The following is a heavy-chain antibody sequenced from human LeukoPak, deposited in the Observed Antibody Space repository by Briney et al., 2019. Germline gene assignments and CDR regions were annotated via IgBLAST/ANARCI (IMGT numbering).Heavy chain of an antibody. CDR3: AREGDSGSCYDY. D-gene: IGHD1-26*01. CDR1: GYTFTGDY. V-gene: IGHV1-2*02. CDR2: INPNSGGT. Sequence: HRASVKVSCKASGYTFTGDYMHWVRQAPGQGLEWMGWINPNSGGTNYAQKFQGRVTMTRDTSISTAYMELSRLRSDDTAVYYCAREGDSGSCYDYWGQGTLVTVSS. J-gene: IGHJ4*02.